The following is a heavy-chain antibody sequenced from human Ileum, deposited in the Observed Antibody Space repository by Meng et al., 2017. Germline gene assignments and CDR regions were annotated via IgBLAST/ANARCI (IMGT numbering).Heavy chain of an antibody. V-gene: IGHV4-61*01. Sequence: RLQDSDPGLVRPSETLSLPCNVSGGSVSSAMYYWSWIRQPPGKGLEWIGLIHYSGSRNSTPALKSRVTISVDTSKTQVSLRLTSVTAADTAVYYCARFYGSGTFEVHDYWGQGTLVTVSS. CDR1: GGSVSSAMYY. CDR3: ARFYGSGTFEVHDY. J-gene: IGHJ4*02. D-gene: IGHD3-10*01. CDR2: IHYSGSR.